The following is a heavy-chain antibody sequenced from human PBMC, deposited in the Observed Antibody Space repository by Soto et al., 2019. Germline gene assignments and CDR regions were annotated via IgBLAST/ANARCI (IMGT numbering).Heavy chain of an antibody. J-gene: IGHJ6*03. CDR3: ARLKGPECTSCPYLPGHYMDV. CDR2: IYPGDSDT. CDR1: GYSFTSYW. Sequence: GESPKISCKGSGYSFTSYWIGWVRQMPGKGLEWMGIIYPGDSDTRYSPSFQGQVTISADKSISTAYLQWSSLKASDTAMYYCARLKGPECTSCPYLPGHYMDVWGKGTTVTVSS. V-gene: IGHV5-51*01. D-gene: IGHD2-2*01.